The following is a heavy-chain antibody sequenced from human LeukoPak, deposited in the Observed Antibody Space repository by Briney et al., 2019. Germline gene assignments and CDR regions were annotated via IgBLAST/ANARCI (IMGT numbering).Heavy chain of an antibody. J-gene: IGHJ5*02. CDR1: GYTFTSYD. Sequence: ASVKVSCKASGYTFTSYDINWVRQATGQGLEWRGWMNTNSGNKGYAQKFQGRVTMTRNTSISTAYMELSSLKSEDTAVYYCARVGQSGGGGYYYWFDPWGQGTLVTVSS. V-gene: IGHV1-8*01. D-gene: IGHD3-3*01. CDR3: ARVGQSGGGGYYYWFDP. CDR2: MNTNSGNK.